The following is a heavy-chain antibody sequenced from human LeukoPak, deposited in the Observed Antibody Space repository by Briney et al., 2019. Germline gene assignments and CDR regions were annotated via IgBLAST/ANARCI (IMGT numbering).Heavy chain of an antibody. CDR2: ISYDGSNK. CDR1: GLTFSSYS. D-gene: IGHD6-19*01. CDR3: ARDGRIAVAGSYFDY. Sequence: GGSLTPSCAASGLTFSSYSMHWGRQAPGKWLEWVAVISYDGSNKNYTHSVKGRFTFFRDHSKHTLCLQMNRLRAEDTAVYYCARDGRIAVAGSYFDYWGQGTLVTVSS. J-gene: IGHJ4*02. V-gene: IGHV3-30-3*01.